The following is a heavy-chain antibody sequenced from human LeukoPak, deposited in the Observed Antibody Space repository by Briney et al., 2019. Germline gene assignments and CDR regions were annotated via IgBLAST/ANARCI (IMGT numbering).Heavy chain of an antibody. J-gene: IGHJ5*02. Sequence: SETLSLTCTVSGGSISSYYWSWIRQPPGKGLEWIGYIYYRGSTYYNPSLKSRVTISVDTSKNQFSLKLSSVTAADTAVYYCARGITIFGVVIIGFDPWGQGTLVTVSS. CDR3: ARGITIFGVVIIGFDP. CDR1: GGSISSYY. D-gene: IGHD3-3*01. CDR2: IYYRGST. V-gene: IGHV4-30-4*08.